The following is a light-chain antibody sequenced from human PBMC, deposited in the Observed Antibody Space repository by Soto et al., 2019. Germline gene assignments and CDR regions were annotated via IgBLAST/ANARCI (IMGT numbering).Light chain of an antibody. V-gene: IGLV4-69*01. J-gene: IGLJ3*02. Sequence: QSVLTQSPSASASLGASVKLTCTLSRGRRSYAIAWHQQQPETGPRFLMKLNSDGSHNKGDGIPDRFSGSRSGTERYLTISRLQSEDEADYYCQTWDTGFGVFGGGTKVTVL. CDR2: LNSDGSH. CDR3: QTWDTGFGV. CDR1: RGRRSYA.